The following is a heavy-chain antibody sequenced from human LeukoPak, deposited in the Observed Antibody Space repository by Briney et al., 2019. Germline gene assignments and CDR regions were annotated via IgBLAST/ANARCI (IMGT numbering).Heavy chain of an antibody. CDR2: IKKDGSEK. D-gene: IGHD6-13*01. CDR1: GXTFSSYW. V-gene: IGHV3-7*04. CDR3: ARGTIAAAGYYYFDY. J-gene: IGHJ4*02. Sequence: PGGSLRLSCAASGXTFSSYWMSWVRQAPGKGLEWVANIKKDGSEKYYVDSVKGRFTISRDNAKNSLYLQMNSLRAEDTAVYYCARGTIAAAGYYYFDYWGQGIQVTVSS.